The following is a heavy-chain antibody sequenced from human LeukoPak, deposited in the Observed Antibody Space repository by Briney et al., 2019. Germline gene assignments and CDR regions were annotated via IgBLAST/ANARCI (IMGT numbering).Heavy chain of an antibody. J-gene: IGHJ3*02. V-gene: IGHV5-51*01. Sequence: GESLKISCKGSGYSFTSYWIGWVRQMPGKGLEWMGIIYPGDSDTRYSPSFQGQATISADKSISTAYLQWSSLKASDTAMYYCARLYDSSGYRDENAFDIWGQGTMVTVSS. CDR2: IYPGDSDT. CDR3: ARLYDSSGYRDENAFDI. D-gene: IGHD3-22*01. CDR1: GYSFTSYW.